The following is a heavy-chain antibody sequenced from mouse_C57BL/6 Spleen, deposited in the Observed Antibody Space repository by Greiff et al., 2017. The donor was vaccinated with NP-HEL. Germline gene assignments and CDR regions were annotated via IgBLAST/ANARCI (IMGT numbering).Heavy chain of an antibody. Sequence: VQLQQPGAELVKPGASVKLSCKASGYTFTSYWMQWVKQRPGQGLEWIGEIDPSDSYTNYNQKFKGKATLTVDTSSSTAYMQLSSLTSEDSAVYYCARGDDGYYEAYWGQGTLVTVSA. V-gene: IGHV1-50*01. D-gene: IGHD2-3*01. CDR3: ARGDDGYYEAY. CDR2: IDPSDSYT. J-gene: IGHJ3*01. CDR1: GYTFTSYW.